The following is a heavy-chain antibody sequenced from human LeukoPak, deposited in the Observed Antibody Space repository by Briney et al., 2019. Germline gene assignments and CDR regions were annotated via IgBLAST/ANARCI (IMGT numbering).Heavy chain of an antibody. D-gene: IGHD1-26*01. CDR1: GGTFTSYA. CDR3: ARMDGSYGVS. CDR2: ISPIYGTA. V-gene: IGHV1-69*13. Sequence: SVKVSRKASGGTFTSYAISWVRQAPGQGLEWMGGISPIYGTANYAQKFQGRVTITADESTSTAYMELSSLSSEDTAVYYCARMDGSYGVSWGQGTLVTVSS. J-gene: IGHJ5*02.